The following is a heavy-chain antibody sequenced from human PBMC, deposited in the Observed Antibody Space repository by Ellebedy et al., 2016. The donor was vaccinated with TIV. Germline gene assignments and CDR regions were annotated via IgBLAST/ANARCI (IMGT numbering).Heavy chain of an antibody. V-gene: IGHV3-NL1*01. CDR2: VYIGGTT. D-gene: IGHD5-24*01. Sequence: GGSLRLSCAAPGFTFSSYGMHWVRQAPGKGLDWVSTVYIGGTTYHADSLQGRFTLSRDNSKNTLYLQMNSLRAEDTAVYYCAKDLDSYRTTPDYWGQGTLVTVSS. J-gene: IGHJ4*02. CDR3: AKDLDSYRTTPDY. CDR1: GFTFSSYG.